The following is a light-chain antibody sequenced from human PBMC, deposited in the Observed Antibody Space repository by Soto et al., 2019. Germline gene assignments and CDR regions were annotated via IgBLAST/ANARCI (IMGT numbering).Light chain of an antibody. CDR2: GSS. V-gene: IGKV3-15*01. CDR3: QEYNNWRQT. Sequence: EILLTQSPPTLPVSPGEIATLSCRASQSVGSNLAWFQQKPGQAPRLLIYGSSTRATGVPARFSGSGSGTEFTLTISSLQSEDFAVYYCQEYNNWRQTFGQGTKVDIK. J-gene: IGKJ1*01. CDR1: QSVGSN.